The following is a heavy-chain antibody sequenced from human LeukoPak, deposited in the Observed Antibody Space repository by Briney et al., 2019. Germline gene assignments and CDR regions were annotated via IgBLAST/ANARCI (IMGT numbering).Heavy chain of an antibody. V-gene: IGHV4-39*01. CDR2: IYYTGNT. Sequence: SETLSLTCAVSGASISGSGYYLCWIRQPPGKGLEWIGNIYYTGNTYYNASLQSRVTISIDTSKNQFSLRLNSVTAADTAMYYCAKSGGYGLIDYWGQGTLVTVSS. J-gene: IGHJ4*02. D-gene: IGHD1-26*01. CDR1: GASISGSGYY. CDR3: AKSGGYGLIDY.